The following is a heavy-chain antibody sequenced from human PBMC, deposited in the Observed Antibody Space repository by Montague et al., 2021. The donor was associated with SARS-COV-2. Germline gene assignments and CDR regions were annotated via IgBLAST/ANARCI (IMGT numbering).Heavy chain of an antibody. Sequence: SETLSLTCTVSGGSISNYYWSWIRQPPGRGLEWIGYIYYSGSTDYSPSLKSRVTISLDTSTNQCSLKVTSVAAADTAGYYCASGGGYYNYGLDVWGQGTPVTVSS. V-gene: IGHV4-59*01. D-gene: IGHD3-22*01. CDR2: IYYSGST. CDR1: GGSISNYY. J-gene: IGHJ6*02. CDR3: ASGGGYYNYGLDV.